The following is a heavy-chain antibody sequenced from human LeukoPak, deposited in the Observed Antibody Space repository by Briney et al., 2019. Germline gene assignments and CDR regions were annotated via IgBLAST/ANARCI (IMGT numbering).Heavy chain of an antibody. D-gene: IGHD3-9*01. CDR1: GGSISSYY. CDR3: ARVTGYMIEDYFDY. Sequence: PSETLSLTCTVSGGSISSYYWSWIRQPAGKGLEWIGRIYYSGSTNYNPSLKSRVTISVDTSKNQFSLKLNSVTAADTAVYYCARVTGYMIEDYFDYWGQGTLVTVSS. J-gene: IGHJ4*02. V-gene: IGHV4-4*07. CDR2: IYYSGST.